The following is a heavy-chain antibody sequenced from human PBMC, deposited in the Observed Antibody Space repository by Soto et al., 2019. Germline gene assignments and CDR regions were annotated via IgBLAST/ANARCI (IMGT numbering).Heavy chain of an antibody. CDR3: ARGYSHCSSTSCYEGGLYYYYYMDV. J-gene: IGHJ6*03. D-gene: IGHD2-2*01. Sequence: VSVKVSCKASGYTFTSYDINWVRQATGQGLEWMGWMNPNSGNTGYAQKFQGRVTMTRNTSISTAYMELSSLRSEDTAVYYCARGYSHCSSTSCYEGGLYYYYYMDVWGKGTTVTVSS. V-gene: IGHV1-8*01. CDR2: MNPNSGNT. CDR1: GYTFTSYD.